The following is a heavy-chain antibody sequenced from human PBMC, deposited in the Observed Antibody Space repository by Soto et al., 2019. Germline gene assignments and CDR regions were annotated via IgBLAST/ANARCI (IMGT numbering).Heavy chain of an antibody. CDR1: GFSVGSSG. Sequence: RLSFAASGFSVGSSGMSWVRQAPGKGLEWVSSISGSGGSAYYADSVKGRFTISRDNSKNTLYLQMRSLRAEDTAVYYCASSLSPAGHYYYVMNGQGQMPTGTVS. V-gene: IGHV3-23*01. J-gene: IGHJ6*02. CDR3: ASSLSPAGHYYYVMNG. D-gene: IGHD2-2*01. CDR2: ISGSGGSA.